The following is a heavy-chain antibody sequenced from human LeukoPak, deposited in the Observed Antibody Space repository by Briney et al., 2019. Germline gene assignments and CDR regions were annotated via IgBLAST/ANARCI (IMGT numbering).Heavy chain of an antibody. CDR2: INHSGST. Sequence: PSETLSLTCAVYDGSFSGYYWSWIRQPPGKGLEWTGEINHSGSTNYNPSFKSRVTISVDTSKNQFSLKLSSVTAADTAVYYCARHPVSVAAAGCFDYWGQGTLVTVSS. CDR3: ARHPVSVAAAGCFDY. D-gene: IGHD6-13*01. CDR1: DGSFSGYY. J-gene: IGHJ4*02. V-gene: IGHV4-34*01.